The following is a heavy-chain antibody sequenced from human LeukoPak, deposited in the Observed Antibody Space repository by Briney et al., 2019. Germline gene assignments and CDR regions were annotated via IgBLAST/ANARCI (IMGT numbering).Heavy chain of an antibody. Sequence: SETLSLTCTVSGGSISSSSYYWGWIRQPPGKGLEWIGTIYYSGSTYYNPSLKSRVTISVGTSKNQFSLKLSSVTAADTAVYYCARSSWFGESIFDYWGQGTLVTVSS. J-gene: IGHJ4*02. D-gene: IGHD3-10*01. CDR2: IYYSGST. V-gene: IGHV4-39*01. CDR3: ARSSWFGESIFDY. CDR1: GGSISSSSYY.